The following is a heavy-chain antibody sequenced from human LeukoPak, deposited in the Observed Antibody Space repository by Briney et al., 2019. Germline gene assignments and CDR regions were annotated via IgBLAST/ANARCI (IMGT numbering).Heavy chain of an antibody. CDR1: GGSISSSSYY. V-gene: IGHV4-39*01. J-gene: IGHJ4*02. CDR2: IYYSGST. D-gene: IGHD3-3*01. CDR3: ARRPTNDFCDY. Sequence: SETLSLTCTVSGGSISSSSYYWGWIRQPPGKGLEWIGSIYYSGSTYYNPSLKSRVTISVDTSKNQFSLKLSSVTAADTAVYYCARRPTNDFCDYWGQGTLVTVSS.